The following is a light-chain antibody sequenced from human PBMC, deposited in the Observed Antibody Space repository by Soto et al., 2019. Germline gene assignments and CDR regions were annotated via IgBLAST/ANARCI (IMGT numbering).Light chain of an antibody. CDR2: DAS. J-gene: IGKJ5*01. Sequence: EVVLTQSPATLSLSPGERASLSCRASQSVSNYLAWYQQKPGQAPRLLIYDASTRATGNPARFSGSGSGTDFTLTISSLEPEDFAVYYCQQRSNWPPRITFGHGTRLEIK. CDR1: QSVSNY. CDR3: QQRSNWPPRIT. V-gene: IGKV3-11*01.